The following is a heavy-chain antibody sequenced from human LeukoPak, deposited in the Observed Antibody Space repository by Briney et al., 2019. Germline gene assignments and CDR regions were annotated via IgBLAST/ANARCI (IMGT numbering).Heavy chain of an antibody. D-gene: IGHD3-22*01. Sequence: GGSLRLSCAASGFTVSSNSMSWVRQAPGKGLEWVSVIYSGGSTYYADSVKGRFTISRDNSKNTLYLQMNSLRAEDTAVYYCAREDSSLPMHWGQGTLVTVSS. CDR3: AREDSSLPMH. CDR2: IYSGGST. CDR1: GFTVSSNS. V-gene: IGHV3-53*01. J-gene: IGHJ4*02.